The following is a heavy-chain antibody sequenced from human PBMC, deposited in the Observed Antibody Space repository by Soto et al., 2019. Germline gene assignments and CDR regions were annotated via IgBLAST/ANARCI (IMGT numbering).Heavy chain of an antibody. Sequence: PSETLSLTCTVSGGSISSYYWSWIRQPPGKGLEWIGYIYYSGSTNYNPSLKSRVTISVDTSKNQFSLKLSSVTAADTAVYYCARGPLLRYFALDVWGKGTTVTVSS. D-gene: IGHD3-9*01. V-gene: IGHV4-59*01. J-gene: IGHJ6*04. CDR2: IYYSGST. CDR3: ARGPLLRYFALDV. CDR1: GGSISSYY.